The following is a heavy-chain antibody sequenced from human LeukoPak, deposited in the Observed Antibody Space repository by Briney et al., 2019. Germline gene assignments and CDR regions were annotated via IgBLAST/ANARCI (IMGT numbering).Heavy chain of an antibody. CDR1: GFTVSSNY. D-gene: IGHD3-10*01. CDR2: IYSGGST. V-gene: IGHV3-66*01. Sequence: GGSLRLSCAASGFTVSSNYMSWVRQAPGKGLEWVSVIYSGGSTYYADSVKGRFTISRDNSKNTLYLQMNSLRAEDTAVYYCARDSGPMVRGVQLDYWGQGTLVTVSS. CDR3: ARDSGPMVRGVQLDY. J-gene: IGHJ4*02.